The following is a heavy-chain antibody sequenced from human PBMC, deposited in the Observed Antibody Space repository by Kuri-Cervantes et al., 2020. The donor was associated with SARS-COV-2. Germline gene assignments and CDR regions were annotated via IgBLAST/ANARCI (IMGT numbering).Heavy chain of an antibody. CDR2: NNHRGYT. D-gene: IGHD4-17*01. J-gene: IGHJ5*02. CDR3: ARGSVYGDYVPPPPHWFDP. V-gene: IGHV4-34*01. Sequence: SETLSLTCAVYGASFSGYYWTWIRQPPGKGLEWIGENNHRGYTNYSPSLKSRVTISADTSKYQFSLNLSSVTAADTAVYYCARGSVYGDYVPPPPHWFDPWGQGTLVTVSS. CDR1: GASFSGYY.